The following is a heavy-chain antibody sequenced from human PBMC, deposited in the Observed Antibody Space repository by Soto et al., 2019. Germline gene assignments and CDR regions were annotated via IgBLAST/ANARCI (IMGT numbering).Heavy chain of an antibody. V-gene: IGHV3-11*01. J-gene: IGHJ4*02. CDR3: ARGNALYDY. CDR2: IRSSDNTR. CDR1: GFRFSDYY. Sequence: GSLRLSCAASGFRFSDYYMSWIRQAPGKGLEWVSYIRSSDNTRYYADSVKGRFTISRDNAKNSLYLQMNSLRAEDTAVYYCARGNALYDYLGQGILVTVSS. D-gene: IGHD2-2*01.